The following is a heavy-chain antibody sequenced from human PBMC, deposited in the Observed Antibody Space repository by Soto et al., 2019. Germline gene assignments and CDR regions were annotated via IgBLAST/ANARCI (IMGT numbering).Heavy chain of an antibody. J-gene: IGHJ3*01. Sequence: PGGSLRLSCADSGFSFSRYGIHWVRQAPGKGLEWVAVISYDESTTFYADPVKGRFTISRDNSKNTLFLQMNSLRPEDTAVYYCSKAMMGSYDSDAFDVWGQGTMVTVSS. CDR2: ISYDESTT. V-gene: IGHV3-30*18. CDR1: GFSFSRYG. D-gene: IGHD5-18*01. CDR3: SKAMMGSYDSDAFDV.